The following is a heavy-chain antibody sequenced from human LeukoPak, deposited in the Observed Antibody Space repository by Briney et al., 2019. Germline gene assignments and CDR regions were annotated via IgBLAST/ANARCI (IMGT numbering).Heavy chain of an antibody. CDR1: GFTVSSNY. J-gene: IGHJ4*02. CDR2: ISTTSYI. D-gene: IGHD3-10*01. CDR3: VTAGSLYYFDC. V-gene: IGHV3-69-1*01. Sequence: GGSLRLSCAASGFTVSSNYMSWVRQAPGKGLEWVSSISTTSYIYYADSVKGRFTISRDNAKNSLSLQMNGLRAEDTAVYYCVTAGSLYYFDCWGQGTLVTVSS.